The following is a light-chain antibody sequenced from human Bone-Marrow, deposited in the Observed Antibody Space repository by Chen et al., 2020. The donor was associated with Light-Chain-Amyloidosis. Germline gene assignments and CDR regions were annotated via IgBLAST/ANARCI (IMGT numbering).Light chain of an antibody. V-gene: IGLV2-14*01. CDR3: SSYTITNTLV. CDR2: EVT. CDR1: SSDVGGDNH. Sequence: QSALTQPASVSGSPGQSITISCIGTSSDVGGDNHVSWYQQHPDKAPKLMIYEVTNRPSWVPDRFSGSKSDNTASLTISGLQTADEADYFCSSYTITNTLVFGSGTRVTVL. J-gene: IGLJ1*01.